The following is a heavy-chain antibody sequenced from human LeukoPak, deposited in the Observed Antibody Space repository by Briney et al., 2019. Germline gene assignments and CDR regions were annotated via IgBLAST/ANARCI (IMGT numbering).Heavy chain of an antibody. CDR2: ISYDGTKK. D-gene: IGHD3-10*01. J-gene: IGHJ4*02. CDR1: GFTFSDYN. V-gene: IGHV3-30*03. CDR3: ATAMVRGVNPFDH. Sequence: PGGSLRLSCVVSGFTFSDYNMHWVRQAPGKGLEWVTIISYDGTKKYYADSVKGRFTISRDNSKNTLYLQMNNLRAEDTAVYYCATAMVRGVNPFDHWGQGTLVTVSS.